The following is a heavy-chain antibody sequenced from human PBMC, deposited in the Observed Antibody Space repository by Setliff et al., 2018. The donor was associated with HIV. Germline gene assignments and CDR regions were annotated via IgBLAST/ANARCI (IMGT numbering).Heavy chain of an antibody. CDR2: IYYSGST. CDR1: GGSISSSSYY. D-gene: IGHD2-15*01. Sequence: SETLSLTCTVSGGSISSSSYYWGWIRQPPGKGLGWIGSIYYSGSTYYNPSLKSRVTISVDTSKNQFSLKLSSVAAADTAVYYCAASVVHDAFDIWGQGTMVTVSS. V-gene: IGHV4-39*01. CDR3: AASVVHDAFDI. J-gene: IGHJ3*02.